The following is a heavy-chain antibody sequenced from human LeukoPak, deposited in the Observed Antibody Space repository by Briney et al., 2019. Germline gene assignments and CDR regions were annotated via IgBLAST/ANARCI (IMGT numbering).Heavy chain of an antibody. CDR3: AREYCSGGSCYGDAFDI. J-gene: IGHJ3*02. V-gene: IGHV4-34*01. CDR1: GGSFSGYY. CDR2: INHSGST. Sequence: SETLSLTCAVYGGSFSGYYWSWIRQSPGKGLEWIGEINHSGSTNYNPSLKSRVTISVDTSKNQFSLKLSSVTAADTAVYYCAREYCSGGSCYGDAFDIWGQGTMVTVSS. D-gene: IGHD2-15*01.